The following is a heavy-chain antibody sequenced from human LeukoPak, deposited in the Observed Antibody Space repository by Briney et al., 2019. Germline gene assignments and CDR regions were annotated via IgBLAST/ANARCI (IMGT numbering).Heavy chain of an antibody. CDR2: ISSSSGYI. CDR1: GFTFSSYS. Sequence: GGSLRLSCAASGFTFSSYSMNWVRQAAGKGLKWVSSISSSSGYIYYADSVKGRFTISRDNAKNSLYLQMNSLRAEDTAVYYCARESSEYSGYDLANWFDPWGQGTLVTVSS. J-gene: IGHJ5*02. D-gene: IGHD5-12*01. V-gene: IGHV3-21*01. CDR3: ARESSEYSGYDLANWFDP.